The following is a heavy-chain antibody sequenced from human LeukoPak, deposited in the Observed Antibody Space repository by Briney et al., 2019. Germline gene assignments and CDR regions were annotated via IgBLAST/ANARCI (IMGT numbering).Heavy chain of an antibody. D-gene: IGHD3-22*01. CDR3: ARDYYDSNNYYYFDS. J-gene: IGHJ4*02. CDR2: INPNSGGT. CDR1: GYTFTGYS. V-gene: IGHV1-2*02. Sequence: ASVKVSYKASGYTFTGYSMHWVRQAPGQGLEWMGWINPNSGGTNYAQKFQGRVTMTRDTSISTAYVELSRLRSDDTAVYYCARDYYDSNNYYYFDSWGQGTLVTVSS.